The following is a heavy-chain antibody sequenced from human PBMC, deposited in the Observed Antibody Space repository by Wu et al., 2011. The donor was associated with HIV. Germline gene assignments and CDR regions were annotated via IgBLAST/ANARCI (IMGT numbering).Heavy chain of an antibody. Sequence: QIQLVQSGAEVQKPGASVTVSCKASGYTLISYGISWVRQAPGQGPEWMGWISAYNGDTNYAQKFQGRVTMTADTSTSTVYMELRSLTSDDTAVYYCARDPPGYPYFFDYWGQGTLVTVSP. CDR3: ARDPPGYPYFFDY. J-gene: IGHJ4*02. CDR1: GYTLISYG. CDR2: ISAYNGDT. V-gene: IGHV1-18*01. D-gene: IGHD5-12*01.